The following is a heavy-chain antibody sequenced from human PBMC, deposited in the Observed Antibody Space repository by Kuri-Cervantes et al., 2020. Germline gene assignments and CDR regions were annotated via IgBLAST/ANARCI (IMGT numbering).Heavy chain of an antibody. D-gene: IGHD1-26*01. CDR2: IKQDGSEK. J-gene: IGHJ4*02. Sequence: GESLKISCAASGFTFSSYWMSWARQAPGKGLEWVANIKQDGSEKYYVDSVKGRFTISRDNAKNSLYLQMNSLRAEDTAVYYCASSRCSGSCPFDYWGQGTLVTVSS. CDR3: ASSRCSGSCPFDY. CDR1: GFTFSSYW. V-gene: IGHV3-7*01.